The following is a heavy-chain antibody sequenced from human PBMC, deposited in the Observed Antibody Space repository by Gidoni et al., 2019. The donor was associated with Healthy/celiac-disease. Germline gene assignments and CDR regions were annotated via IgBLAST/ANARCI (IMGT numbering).Heavy chain of an antibody. Sequence: EVQLLESGGGLVQPGGSLRLSCAASGFTFSRYAMSWVRQAPGKGLGWVSAISGSGGSTYYADSVKGRFTISRDNSKNTLYLQMNSLRAEDTAVYYCARCAGSGSYWIDPWGQGTLVTVSS. V-gene: IGHV3-23*01. J-gene: IGHJ5*02. CDR1: GFTFSRYA. D-gene: IGHD3-10*01. CDR2: ISGSGGST. CDR3: ARCAGSGSYWIDP.